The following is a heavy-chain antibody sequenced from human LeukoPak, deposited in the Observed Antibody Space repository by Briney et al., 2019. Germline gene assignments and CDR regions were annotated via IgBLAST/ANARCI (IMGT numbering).Heavy chain of an antibody. V-gene: IGHV4-39*01. CDR3: ARLLSATGSGFDY. CDR2: VYYGGTT. CDR1: GDSVSNYNYY. D-gene: IGHD2-8*02. Sequence: SETLSLTCTVSGDSVSNYNYYWGWVRQPPGTGLEWIGHVYYGGTTYYNSSLKSRVTISLNTSKNQFPLNLNSVTVADTAVYYCARLLSATGSGFDYWGQGALVTVSS. J-gene: IGHJ4*02.